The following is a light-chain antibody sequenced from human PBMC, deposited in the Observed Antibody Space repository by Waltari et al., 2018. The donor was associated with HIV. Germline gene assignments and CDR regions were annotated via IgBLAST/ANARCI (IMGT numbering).Light chain of an antibody. CDR2: EVS. CDR1: SRYVDGYNS. CDR3: SSYTSSGAYV. V-gene: IGLV2-14*01. Sequence: QSALMQPASVSGSPGRSLTISCPGTSRYVDGYNSVPWFQQHPGKALQLMIYEVSNRPSGVSYRFSGSKSGNTASLTISGLQAEDETDYYCSSYTSSGAYVFGTGTTVTVL. J-gene: IGLJ1*01.